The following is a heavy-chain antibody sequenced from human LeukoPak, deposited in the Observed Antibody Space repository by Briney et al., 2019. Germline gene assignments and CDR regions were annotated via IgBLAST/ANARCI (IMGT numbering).Heavy chain of an antibody. CDR2: ISGSGSST. CDR1: GFTFSNYA. V-gene: IGHV3-23*01. J-gene: IGHJ4*02. Sequence: PGGSLRLSCAASGFTFSNYAMSWVRQAPGKGLEWVSTISGSGSSTYYADSVKGRVTFSRDNSKHTLYLQMNSLRAEDTAVYYCAKIVAAAGTIDYWGQGTLVTVSS. D-gene: IGHD6-13*01. CDR3: AKIVAAAGTIDY.